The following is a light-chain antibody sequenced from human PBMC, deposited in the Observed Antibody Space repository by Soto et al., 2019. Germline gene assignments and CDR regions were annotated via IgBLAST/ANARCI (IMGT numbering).Light chain of an antibody. CDR3: QQYNSYSWT. CDR1: QNIVGW. J-gene: IGKJ1*01. V-gene: IGKV1-5*03. Sequence: DIQMTQSPSILSASVGDRVTITCRASQNIVGWLAWFQQKPGTAPKLLIYKASSLQSGVPSRFSGSGSGTEFTLTISSLQPDDFATYYCQQYNSYSWTFGQGTKV. CDR2: KAS.